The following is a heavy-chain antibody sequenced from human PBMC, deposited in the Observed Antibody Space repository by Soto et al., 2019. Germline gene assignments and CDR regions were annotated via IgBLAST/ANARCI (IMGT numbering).Heavy chain of an antibody. J-gene: IGHJ5*02. CDR2: ISYDGSNK. CDR1: GFTFSSYG. CDR3: AKGLVVVVPAAHAPWFDP. V-gene: IGHV3-30*18. D-gene: IGHD2-2*01. Sequence: PGGSLRLSCAASGFTFSSYGMHWVRQAPGKGLEWVAVISYDGSNKYYADSVKGRFTISRDNSKNTLYLQMNSLRAEDTAVYYCAKGLVVVVPAAHAPWFDPWGQGTLVTVSS.